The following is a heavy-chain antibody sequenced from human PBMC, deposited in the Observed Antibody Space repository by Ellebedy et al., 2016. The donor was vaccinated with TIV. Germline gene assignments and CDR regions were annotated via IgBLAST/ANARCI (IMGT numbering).Heavy chain of an antibody. CDR2: IYPGDSDT. J-gene: IGHJ3*01. Sequence: GESLKISXKGSGYSFTSHWIGWVRQMPGKGLEWMGIIYPGDSDTRYSPSFQGQVTISVDKSITTAYLQWSSLKASDTAMYYCARQEEDYAFDLWGQGTMVTVSS. V-gene: IGHV5-51*01. CDR1: GYSFTSHW. CDR3: ARQEEDYAFDL.